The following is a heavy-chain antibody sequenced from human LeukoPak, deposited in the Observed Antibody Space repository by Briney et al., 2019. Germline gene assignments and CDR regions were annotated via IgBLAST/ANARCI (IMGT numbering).Heavy chain of an antibody. CDR1: GFTFSSYE. J-gene: IGHJ4*02. CDR2: IRYDGNNK. V-gene: IGHV3-30*02. D-gene: IGHD3-10*01. Sequence: GGSLRLSCAASGFTFSSYEMNWVRQAPGKGLEWVAFIRYDGNNKYYADSVKGRFTISRDNSKSTLYLQMNSLRTEDTAVYYCAKDRFYGSGSYYHPTIDYWGQGTLVTVSS. CDR3: AKDRFYGSGSYYHPTIDY.